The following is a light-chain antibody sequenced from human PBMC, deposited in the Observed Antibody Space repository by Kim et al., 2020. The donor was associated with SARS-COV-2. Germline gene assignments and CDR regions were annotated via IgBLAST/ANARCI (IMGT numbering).Light chain of an antibody. CDR1: SRDIGESNS. V-gene: IGLV2-8*01. Sequence: GQSITISCHGTSRDIGESNSFSWYQPNPRKAPKLMIYEVPKRPSGVPDRFSGSKSGNTASLTVSGLQAEDEAEYYCSSYAGSNNYVSGTGTKVTVL. J-gene: IGLJ1*01. CDR3: SSYAGSNNYV. CDR2: EVP.